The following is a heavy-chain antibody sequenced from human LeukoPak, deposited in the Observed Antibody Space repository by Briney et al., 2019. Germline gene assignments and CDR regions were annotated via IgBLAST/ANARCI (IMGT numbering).Heavy chain of an antibody. D-gene: IGHD6-13*01. CDR3: ARRTAASGRVYYAMDV. V-gene: IGHV3-30*03. CDR1: GFTFSNYG. Sequence: SGRSLRLSCAASGFTFSNYGMHWVRQAPGKGLEWVAVISYDGSSKSYADSVNGRFTISRDSSGNTLYLQMNSLRAEDTAVYYCARRTAASGRVYYAMDVWGQGTTHTVSS. CDR2: ISYDGSSK. J-gene: IGHJ6*02.